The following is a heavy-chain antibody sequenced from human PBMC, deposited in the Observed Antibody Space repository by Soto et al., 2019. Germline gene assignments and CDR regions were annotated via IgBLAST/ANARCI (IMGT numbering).Heavy chain of an antibody. CDR3: AHRYSSSYDY. CDR1: GFSLSTSGVA. D-gene: IGHD6-13*01. V-gene: IGHV2-5*02. J-gene: IGHJ4*02. Sequence: QTTLKESGPTLVKPTQTLTLTCTFSGFSLSTSGVAVGWIRQPPGKALECLALIYWDDNKRYSPSLQSRITLTKDTSKNQVVLTMTNMDPVDTATYYCAHRYSSSYDYWGQGTLVTVSS. CDR2: IYWDDNK.